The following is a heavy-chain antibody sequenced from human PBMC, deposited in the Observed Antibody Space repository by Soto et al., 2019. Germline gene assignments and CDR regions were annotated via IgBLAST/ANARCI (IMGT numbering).Heavy chain of an antibody. Sequence: WGSLTLSCAAYGFSLGTYGMHWVRQAPGKGLEWVAVIWYDGRNTYYADSVKGRFTISRDTSKNTQYLQMNSLRAEDTAVYYCARGGYSSSSNYDYYYGLEVWGQETTVNASS. J-gene: IGHJ6*02. V-gene: IGHV3-33*01. CDR1: GFSLGTYG. CDR2: IWYDGRNT. CDR3: ARGGYSSSSNYDYYYGLEV. D-gene: IGHD6-6*01.